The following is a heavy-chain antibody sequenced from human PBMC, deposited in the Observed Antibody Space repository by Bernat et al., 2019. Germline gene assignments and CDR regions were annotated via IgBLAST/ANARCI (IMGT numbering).Heavy chain of an antibody. D-gene: IGHD6-19*01. CDR1: GFTFSSYA. CDR3: AKERGSSGWYGGYYFDY. CDR2: ISGSGGST. J-gene: IGHJ4*02. V-gene: IGHV3-23*01. Sequence: EVQLLESGGGLVQPGGSLRLSCAASGFTFSSYAMSWVRQAPGKGLEWVSAISGSGGSTYYADSVKGRFTISRDNSKNPLYLQMNSLRAEDTAIYYCAKERGSSGWYGGYYFDYWGQGTLVTVSS.